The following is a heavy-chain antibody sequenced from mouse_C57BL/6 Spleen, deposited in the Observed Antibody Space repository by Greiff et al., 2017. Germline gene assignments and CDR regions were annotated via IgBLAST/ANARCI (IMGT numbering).Heavy chain of an antibody. J-gene: IGHJ2*01. D-gene: IGHD4-1*01. CDR2: IDPSDSYT. Sequence: VQLQQSGAELVKPGASVKLSCKASGYTFTSYWMQWVKQRPGQGLEWIGEIDPSDSYTNYNQKFKGKATLTVDTSSSTAYMQLSSLTSEDSAVYYCARSLGGDYFDYWGQGTTLTVSS. CDR3: ARSLGGDYFDY. CDR1: GYTFTSYW. V-gene: IGHV1-50*01.